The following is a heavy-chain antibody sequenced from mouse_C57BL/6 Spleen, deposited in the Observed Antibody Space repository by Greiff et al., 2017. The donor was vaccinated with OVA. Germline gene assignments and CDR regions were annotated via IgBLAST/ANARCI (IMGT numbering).Heavy chain of an antibody. V-gene: IGHV1-69*01. Sequence: QVQLQQPGAELVMPGASVKLSCKASGYTFTSYWMHWVKQRPGQGLEWIGEIDPSDSYTNYNQKFKGKSTLTVDKSSSTAYMPLSSLTSEDSAVYYCARSDGSSYGYWGQGTTLTVSS. CDR3: ARSDGSSYGY. CDR2: IDPSDSYT. D-gene: IGHD1-1*01. CDR1: GYTFTSYW. J-gene: IGHJ2*01.